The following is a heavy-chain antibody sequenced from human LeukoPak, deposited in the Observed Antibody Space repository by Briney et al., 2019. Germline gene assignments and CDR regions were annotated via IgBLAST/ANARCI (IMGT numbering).Heavy chain of an antibody. CDR1: GYTFTSYG. Sequence: ASVKVSCKASGYTFTSYGILWVRQAPGQGLEWMGWISPYNGKTNYAQKFRGRVTMTTDTSTTTAYMELRSLMSDDTAVYYCARGVDPWPWFCDLWGRGTLVTVSS. CDR3: ARGVDPWPWFCDL. V-gene: IGHV1-18*01. CDR2: ISPYNGKT. J-gene: IGHJ2*01.